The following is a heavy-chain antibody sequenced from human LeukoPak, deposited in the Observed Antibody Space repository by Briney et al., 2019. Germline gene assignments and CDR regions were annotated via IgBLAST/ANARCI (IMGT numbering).Heavy chain of an antibody. CDR1: GFTFSNSG. CDR2: IWYDGSNK. V-gene: IGHV3-33*01. D-gene: IGHD3-10*01. J-gene: IGHJ4*02. CDR3: ARGTFSPQGSYFGH. Sequence: GGSLRLSCAASGFTFSNSGMHWVRQAPGKGLEWVAVIWYDGSNKYYADSVKGRFTISRDNSKNTLYLQMNSLRVEDTALYYCARGTFSPQGSYFGHWGQGTRVTVSS.